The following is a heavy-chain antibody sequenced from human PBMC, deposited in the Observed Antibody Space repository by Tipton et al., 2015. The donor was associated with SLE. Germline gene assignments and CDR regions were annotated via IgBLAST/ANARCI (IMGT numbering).Heavy chain of an antibody. D-gene: IGHD6-19*01. CDR3: ARIPAVAGTGVAY. J-gene: IGHJ4*02. CDR1: GASFSGYY. CDR2: INHGGGT. V-gene: IGHV4-34*01. Sequence: TLSLTCAVYGASFSGYYWTWIRQAPGKGLEWIGEINHGGGTHYNPSLESRVSISIDTSENRFSLKLTSVTAADTAVYYWARIPAVAGTGVAYWGQGTLVTVSS.